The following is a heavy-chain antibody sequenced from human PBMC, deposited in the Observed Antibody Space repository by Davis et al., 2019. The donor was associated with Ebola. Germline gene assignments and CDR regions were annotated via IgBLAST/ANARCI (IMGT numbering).Heavy chain of an antibody. CDR1: GFTFSSYE. J-gene: IGHJ6*02. CDR2: ISSSSSYI. D-gene: IGHD2-2*02. Sequence: GESLKISCAASGFTFSSYEMNWVRQAPGKGLEWVSSISSSSSYIYYADSVKGRFTISRDNAKNSLYLQMNSLRAEDTAVYYCARDGRSVVPAAIRGYYYYGMDVWGQGTTVTVSS. V-gene: IGHV3-21*01. CDR3: ARDGRSVVPAAIRGYYYYGMDV.